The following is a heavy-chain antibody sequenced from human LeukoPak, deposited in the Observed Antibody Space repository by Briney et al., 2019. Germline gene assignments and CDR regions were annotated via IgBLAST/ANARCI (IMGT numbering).Heavy chain of an antibody. V-gene: IGHV4-34*01. CDR3: ARGRTYYYDSSGYYYLDY. CDR1: GGSFGGYY. D-gene: IGHD3-22*01. CDR2: INHSGST. Sequence: SETLSLTCAVYGGSFGGYYWSWIRQPPGKGLEWIGEINHSGSTNYNPSLKSRVTISVDTSKNQFSLKLSSVTAADTAVYYCARGRTYYYDSSGYYYLDYWGQGTLVTVSS. J-gene: IGHJ4*02.